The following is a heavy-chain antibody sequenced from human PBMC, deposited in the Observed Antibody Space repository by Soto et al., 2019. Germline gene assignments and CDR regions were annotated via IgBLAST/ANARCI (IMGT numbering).Heavy chain of an antibody. CDR1: GYTFNEHY. V-gene: IGHV1-2*02. D-gene: IGHD3-10*01. J-gene: IGHJ4*02. CDR2: VNPNGGDT. CDR3: ARDSDRWTYGLGSWLE. Sequence: QVQLVQSGAEMRQPGASVKVSCKASGYTFNEHYIHWVRQAPGQSLEWMGWVNPNGGDTNYAQKFRGRVTMTIETSISTAYMELDGLRSDDRATYYCARDSDRWTYGLGSWLEWGQGSPVTVSS.